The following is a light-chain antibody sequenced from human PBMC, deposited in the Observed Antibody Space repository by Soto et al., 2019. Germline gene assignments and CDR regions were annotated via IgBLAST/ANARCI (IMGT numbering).Light chain of an antibody. V-gene: IGLV1-44*01. CDR2: TNN. J-gene: IGLJ3*02. CDR3: ATWDGSLQSWV. CDR1: SSNIGSHL. Sequence: QSVLTQPPSVSGTPGQRVTISCSGSSSNIGSHLVNWSHQVPGTAPRLLIYTNNQRPSGVPDRFSDSKSGTSASLAISGLQSEDEADYYCATWDGSLQSWVFGGGTKLTVL.